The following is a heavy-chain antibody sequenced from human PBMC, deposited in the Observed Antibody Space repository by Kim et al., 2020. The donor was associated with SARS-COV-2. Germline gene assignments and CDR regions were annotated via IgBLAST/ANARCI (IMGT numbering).Heavy chain of an antibody. D-gene: IGHD3-10*01. Sequence: TYDAASVKGRFTICRDNSKNTLYLQMNSLRAEDTAVYYCAKDLRYYQDVWGQGTTVTVSS. J-gene: IGHJ6*02. CDR3: AKDLRYYQDV. CDR2: T. V-gene: IGHV3-23*03.